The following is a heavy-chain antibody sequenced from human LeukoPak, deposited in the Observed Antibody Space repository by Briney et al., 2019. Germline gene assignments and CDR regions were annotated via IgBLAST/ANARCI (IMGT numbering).Heavy chain of an antibody. D-gene: IGHD6-13*01. CDR3: ALGIAAAGEKNWFDP. Sequence: SVKVSCKASGGTFSSYAISWVRQAPGQGLEWMGGIIPIFGTADYAQKFQGRVTITADESTSTAYMELSSLRSEDTAVYYCALGIAAAGEKNWFDPWGQGTLVTVSS. J-gene: IGHJ5*02. CDR2: IIPIFGTA. CDR1: GGTFSSYA. V-gene: IGHV1-69*13.